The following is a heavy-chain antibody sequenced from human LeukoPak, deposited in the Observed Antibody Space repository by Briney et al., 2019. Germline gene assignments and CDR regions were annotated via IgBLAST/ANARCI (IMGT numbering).Heavy chain of an antibody. CDR1: GFTFSSYS. J-gene: IGHJ4*02. Sequence: GGSLRLSCAASGFTFSSYSMNWVRQAPGKGLEWVSYISSSSSTIYYADSVKGRFTISRDNAKNSLYLQMNSRRDEDTAVYYCARVSWEYYYGSGSLDYWGQGTLVTVSS. V-gene: IGHV3-48*02. CDR3: ARVSWEYYYGSGSLDY. CDR2: ISSSSSTI. D-gene: IGHD3-10*01.